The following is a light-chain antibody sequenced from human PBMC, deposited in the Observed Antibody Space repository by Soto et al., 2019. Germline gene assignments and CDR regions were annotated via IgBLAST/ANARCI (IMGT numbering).Light chain of an antibody. V-gene: IGLV2-14*01. J-gene: IGLJ2*01. Sequence: QSVLTQPASVSGSPGQSITISCSGTSSDVGDYYYGSWYQQHPGKAPKLLIYGVTDRPTGVSHRFSGSRSDSTASLTISGLQAEDEADYYCSSYTSSSTLIFGGGTKVTVL. CDR2: GVT. CDR1: SSDVGDYYY. CDR3: SSYTSSSTLI.